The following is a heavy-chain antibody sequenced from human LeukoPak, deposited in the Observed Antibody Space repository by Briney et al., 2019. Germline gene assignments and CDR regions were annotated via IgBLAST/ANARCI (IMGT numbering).Heavy chain of an antibody. D-gene: IGHD3-10*01. V-gene: IGHV4-59*08. Sequence: PSETLSLTCSVFGGSIDTYCWSWIRQPPGKGLEWIGSFYYSGNTNYNPSLKSRVSISVNTSKNQLSLKVISVTAADTAVYYCARHTGFGCNWFDPWGQGTLVTVSS. CDR1: GGSIDTYC. CDR2: FYYSGNT. CDR3: ARHTGFGCNWFDP. J-gene: IGHJ5*02.